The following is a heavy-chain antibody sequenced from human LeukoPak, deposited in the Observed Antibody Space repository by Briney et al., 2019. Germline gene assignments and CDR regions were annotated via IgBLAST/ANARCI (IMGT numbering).Heavy chain of an antibody. J-gene: IGHJ5*02. V-gene: IGHV4-38-2*01. D-gene: IGHD6-19*01. CDR1: NYSISSDNY. CDR2: ISHSGST. Sequence: SETLSLTCAVSNYSISSDNYWGWIRQSPGKGLEWIGSISHSGSTYYNPSLQSRVTISVDTSKNQFSLNLTSVTTTDTALYYCARAVTGPRFDPWGQGTLVTVSS. CDR3: ARAVTGPRFDP.